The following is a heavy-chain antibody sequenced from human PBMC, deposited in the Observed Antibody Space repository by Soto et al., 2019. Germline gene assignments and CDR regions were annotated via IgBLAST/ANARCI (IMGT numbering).Heavy chain of an antibody. CDR3: ARDQRDGYCSGGSCWFYYGMDV. J-gene: IGHJ6*02. D-gene: IGHD2-15*01. CDR1: GFTFSNYV. V-gene: IGHV3-30*04. CDR2: ISYDGRNQ. Sequence: QVQLVESGGGVVQPGRSLGLSWAASGFTFSNYVMHWVRQAPGRGLVWVAAISYDGRNQHYAESVEGRFTISRDKSNDTLFLQMKSLRPEDTAVYYCARDQRDGYCSGGSCWFYYGMDVWAQGTTVTVSS.